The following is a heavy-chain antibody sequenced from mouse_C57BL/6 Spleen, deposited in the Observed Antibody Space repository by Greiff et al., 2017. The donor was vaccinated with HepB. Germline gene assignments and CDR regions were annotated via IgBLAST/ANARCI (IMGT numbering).Heavy chain of an antibody. CDR1: GYTFTSYW. CDR3: ARGDYYDYDGRNYYAMDY. V-gene: IGHV1-64*01. J-gene: IGHJ4*01. Sequence: QVQLQQPGAELVKPGASVKLSCKASGYTFTSYWMHWVKQRPGQGLEWIGMIHPNSGSTNYNEKFKSKATLTVDKSSSTAYMQLSSLTSEDSAVYYCARGDYYDYDGRNYYAMDYWGQGTSVTVSS. D-gene: IGHD2-4*01. CDR2: IHPNSGST.